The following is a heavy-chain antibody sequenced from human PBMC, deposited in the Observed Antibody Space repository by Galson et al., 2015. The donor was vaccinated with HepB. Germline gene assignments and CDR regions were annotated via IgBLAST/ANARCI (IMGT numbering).Heavy chain of an antibody. CDR1: GYTFTHYG. J-gene: IGHJ4*02. D-gene: IGHD6-13*01. V-gene: IGHV1-18*04. CDR3: ARDAPAGTSTLDY. CDR2: ISGYNGNT. Sequence: SLKVSCKASGYTFTHYGVTWLRQAPGQGLEWMGWISGYNGNTNYARKLQGRVTMTTDTATSTAYMEVRSLRSDDTAVYYCARDAPAGTSTLDYWGQGTLVTVSS.